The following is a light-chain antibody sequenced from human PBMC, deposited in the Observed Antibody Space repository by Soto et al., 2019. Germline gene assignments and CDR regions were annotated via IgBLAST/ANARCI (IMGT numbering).Light chain of an antibody. CDR3: SSYAGSNGV. CDR1: SSDVGGYNY. CDR2: EVS. Sequence: QSALTQPPSASGSPGQSVTISCTGTSSDVGGYNYVSWYQQHPGKAPKLMIYEVSKRPSGVPDRFSGSKSGNTASLTVSGXXXXDXXXYYCSSYAGSNGVFGTGTKVTVL. J-gene: IGLJ1*01. V-gene: IGLV2-8*01.